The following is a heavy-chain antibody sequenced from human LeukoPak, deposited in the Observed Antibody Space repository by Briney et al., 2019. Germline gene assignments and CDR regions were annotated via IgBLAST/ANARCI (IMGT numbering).Heavy chain of an antibody. CDR2: IKQDGTEK. CDR1: GFTFSNYW. CDR3: ARSRSYFYMDV. Sequence: PGGSLRLSCAASGFTFSNYWMSWVRQAPGKGLEWVANIKQDGTEKYYVDSVKGRFTISRDNAKNSMYLQMNSLRAEDTAVYYCARSRSYFYMDVWGKGTTVTVSS. V-gene: IGHV3-7*01. D-gene: IGHD3-16*02. J-gene: IGHJ6*03.